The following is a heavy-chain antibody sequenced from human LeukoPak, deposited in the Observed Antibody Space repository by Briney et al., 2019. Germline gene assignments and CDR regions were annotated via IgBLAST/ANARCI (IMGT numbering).Heavy chain of an antibody. J-gene: IGHJ1*01. V-gene: IGHV3-21*01. Sequence: PGGSLRLSCAASGFTFSSYWMSWVRQAPGKGLEWVSAISGSGGSTYYADSVKGRFTISRDNAKNPLYLQMNSLRAEDTAVYYCARGYNWNLGEYFQHWGQGTLVTVSS. CDR2: ISGSGGST. CDR1: GFTFSSYW. CDR3: ARGYNWNLGEYFQH. D-gene: IGHD1-20*01.